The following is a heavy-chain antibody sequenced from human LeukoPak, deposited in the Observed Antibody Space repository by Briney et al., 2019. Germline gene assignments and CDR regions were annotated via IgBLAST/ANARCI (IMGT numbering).Heavy chain of an antibody. J-gene: IGHJ4*02. CDR2: INTNTGNP. D-gene: IGHD5-18*01. Sequence: ASVKVSCEASGYTFASYDINWVRQAPGQGLEWMGWINTNTGNPTYAQGFFTGRYVFSLDTSASTAYLQINGLKADDTAVYYCGRDPRLGIRGYTYGYIDHWGQGTLLTVAS. CDR3: GRDPRLGIRGYTYGYIDH. V-gene: IGHV7-4-1*02. CDR1: GYTFASYD.